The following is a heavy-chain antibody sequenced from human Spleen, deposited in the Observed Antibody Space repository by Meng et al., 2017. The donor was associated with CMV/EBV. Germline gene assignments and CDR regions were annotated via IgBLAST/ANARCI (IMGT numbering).Heavy chain of an antibody. V-gene: IGHV1-46*01. Sequence: KLSCKPSGYTFITFYIHWVRQAPGQGLEWMGMIDPSDDNTTYAQRFQGRITMTSDTSTGTVYMELSRLRSGDTAVYYCARLAVRPFDYWGQGTLVTVSS. CDR2: IDPSDDNT. J-gene: IGHJ4*02. CDR3: ARLAVRPFDY. D-gene: IGHD6-6*01. CDR1: GYTFITFY.